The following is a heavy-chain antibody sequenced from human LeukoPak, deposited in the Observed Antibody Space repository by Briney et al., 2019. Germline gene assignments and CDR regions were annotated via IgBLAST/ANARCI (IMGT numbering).Heavy chain of an antibody. CDR1: GFTFSSYG. Sequence: PGRSLRLSCAASGFTFSSYGMHWVRQAPGKGLEWVAVISYDGSNKYYADSVKGRFTISRDNSKNTLYLQMNSLRAEDTAVYYCAKDFGYRTGYLSYGMDVWGQGTTVTVSS. V-gene: IGHV3-30*18. J-gene: IGHJ6*02. D-gene: IGHD3/OR15-3a*01. CDR2: ISYDGSNK. CDR3: AKDFGYRTGYLSYGMDV.